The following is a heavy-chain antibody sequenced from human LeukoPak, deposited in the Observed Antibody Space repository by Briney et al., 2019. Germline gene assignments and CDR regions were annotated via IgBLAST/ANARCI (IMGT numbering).Heavy chain of an antibody. J-gene: IGHJ6*02. CDR1: GFTFSSYA. Sequence: HPGGSLRLSCAASGFTFSSYAMSWVRQAPGKGLEWVSAISGSGGSTYYADSVKGRFTISRDNSKNTLYLQMNSLRAEDTAVYYCAKNVDSGGSCYSGMDVWGQGTTVTVSS. CDR3: AKNVDSGGSCYSGMDV. D-gene: IGHD2-15*01. V-gene: IGHV3-23*01. CDR2: ISGSGGST.